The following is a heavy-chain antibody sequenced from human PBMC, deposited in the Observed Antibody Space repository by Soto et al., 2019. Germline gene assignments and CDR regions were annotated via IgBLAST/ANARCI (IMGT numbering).Heavy chain of an antibody. Sequence: QMHLQESGPGLVKPSETLSLTCTVSGGSISDHYLSWTRQPPGKGLEWIGYGLRHEFVGTNPSLTSRVTISVDPSKKQFSLRLNSVTAADTAVYYCVAGPDHAKSAYWGQGTLVTVSS. CDR2: GLRHEFV. CDR1: GGSISDHY. V-gene: IGHV4-59*11. CDR3: VAGPDHAKSAY. J-gene: IGHJ4*01.